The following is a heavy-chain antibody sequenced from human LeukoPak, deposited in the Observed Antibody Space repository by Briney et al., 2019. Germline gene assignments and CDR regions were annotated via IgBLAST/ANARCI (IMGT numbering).Heavy chain of an antibody. CDR1: GYSISSGYY. J-gene: IGHJ4*02. Sequence: PSETLSLTCAVSGYSISSGYYWGWTRQPPGKGLEWMGSIYHSGSTYYNPSLKSRVTISVDTSKNQFSLKLSSVTATDAAIYYCERERSSSSDYWGQGTLVTVSS. CDR3: ERERSSSSDY. D-gene: IGHD6-6*01. V-gene: IGHV4-38-2*02. CDR2: IYHSGST.